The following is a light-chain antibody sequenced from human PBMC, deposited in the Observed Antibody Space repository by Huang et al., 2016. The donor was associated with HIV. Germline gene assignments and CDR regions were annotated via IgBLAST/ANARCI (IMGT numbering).Light chain of an antibody. CDR3: QHYDNLPPA. V-gene: IGKV1-33*01. CDR2: DAS. Sequence: DIQMTQSPSSLSASVGDRVTITCQASQDISNYLSWYQQKPGKAPKLLIYDASNLETVVPSRFSGCGSGTDFTFTISSLQPEDIATYYCQHYDNLPPAFGGGTKVEIK. J-gene: IGKJ4*01. CDR1: QDISNY.